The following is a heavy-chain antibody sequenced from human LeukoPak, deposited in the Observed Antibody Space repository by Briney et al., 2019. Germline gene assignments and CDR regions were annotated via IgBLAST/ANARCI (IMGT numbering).Heavy chain of an antibody. CDR3: ARGYSGYERYFDY. Sequence: PSETLSLTCTVSGGSISSGGYYWSWIRQHPGKGLEWIGYIYHSGSTYYNPSLKSRVTISVDRSKNQFSLKLSSVTAADTAVYYCARGYSGYERYFDYWGQGTLVTVSS. V-gene: IGHV4-30-2*01. D-gene: IGHD5-12*01. J-gene: IGHJ4*02. CDR1: GGSISSGGYY. CDR2: IYHSGST.